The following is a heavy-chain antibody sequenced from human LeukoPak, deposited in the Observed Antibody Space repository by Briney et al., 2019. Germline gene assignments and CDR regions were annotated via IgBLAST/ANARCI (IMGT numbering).Heavy chain of an antibody. Sequence: ETLSLTCAVYGGSFSGYYWSWIRLPPGKGLEWVSAISGSGGSTYYADSVKGRFTISRDNSKNTLYLQMNGLRAEDTAVYYCAKSYTHIVVVVAATAAFDYWGQGTLVTVSS. CDR1: GGSFSGYY. V-gene: IGHV3-23*01. D-gene: IGHD2-15*01. J-gene: IGHJ4*02. CDR2: ISGSGGST. CDR3: AKSYTHIVVVVAATAAFDY.